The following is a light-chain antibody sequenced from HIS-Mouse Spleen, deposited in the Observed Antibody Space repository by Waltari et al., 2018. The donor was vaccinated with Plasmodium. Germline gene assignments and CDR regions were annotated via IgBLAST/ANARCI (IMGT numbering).Light chain of an antibody. Sequence: QTVVTQEPSFSVSPGGTVTLTCGLSSGSVSTSYYPSWYQQTPGQAPRTLIYSTNPRSSGVPDRFSGSILGNKAALTITGAQADDESDYYCVLYHYSATMQFGGGTKLTVL. V-gene: IGLV8-61*01. CDR1: SGSVSTSYY. CDR2: STN. CDR3: VLYHYSATMQ. J-gene: IGLJ2*01.